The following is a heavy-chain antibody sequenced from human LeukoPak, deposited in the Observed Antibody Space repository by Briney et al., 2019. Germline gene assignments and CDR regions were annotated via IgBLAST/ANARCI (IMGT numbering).Heavy chain of an antibody. CDR3: ARGRGTMTTKSRSYFDY. J-gene: IGHJ4*02. CDR1: GGSFSGYY. Sequence: SETLSLTCAVYGGSFSGYYWSWIRQPPGKGLEWIGEINHSGSTNYNPSLKSRVTISIDTSKNQFSLKLSSVTAADTAVYYCARGRGTMTTKSRSYFDYWGQGTLVTVSS. V-gene: IGHV4-34*01. CDR2: INHSGST. D-gene: IGHD4-17*01.